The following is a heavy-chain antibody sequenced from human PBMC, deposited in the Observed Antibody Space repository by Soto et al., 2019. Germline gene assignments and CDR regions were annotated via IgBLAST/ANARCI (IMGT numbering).Heavy chain of an antibody. CDR3: ARIRITIFGVVRPWFDP. Sequence: SETLSLTCAVYGGSFSGYYWSWIRQPPGKGLEWIGEINHSGSTNYNPSLKSRVTISVDTSKNQFSLKLSSVTAADTAVYYCARIRITIFGVVRPWFDPWGQGTLVTVS. CDR2: INHSGST. D-gene: IGHD3-3*01. J-gene: IGHJ5*02. CDR1: GGSFSGYY. V-gene: IGHV4-34*01.